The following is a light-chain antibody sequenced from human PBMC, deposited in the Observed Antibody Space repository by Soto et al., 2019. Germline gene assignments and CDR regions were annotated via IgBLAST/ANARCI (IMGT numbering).Light chain of an antibody. J-gene: IGKJ1*01. Sequence: ELVWTQSPGTLSLSPGAGSTXWRKASQSVSNNYLAWYQQKPGQAPRLLIYGASTRATGIPARFSGSGSGTEFTLTISSLQSEDFAVYYCQQYNNWPPTFGQGTKVDIK. CDR1: QSVSNN. V-gene: IGKV3-15*01. CDR2: GAS. CDR3: QQYNNWPPT.